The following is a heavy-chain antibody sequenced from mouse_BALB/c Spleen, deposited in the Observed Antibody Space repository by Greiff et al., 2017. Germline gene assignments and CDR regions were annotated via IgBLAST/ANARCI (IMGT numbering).Heavy chain of an antibody. Sequence: VQLQESGAELARPGASVKLSCKASGYTFTSYWMQWVKQRPGQGLEWIGAIYPGDGDTRYTQKFKGKATLTADKSSSTAYMQLSSLASEDSAVYYCARWGSLWGQGTLVTVSA. V-gene: IGHV1-87*01. CDR2: IYPGDGDT. D-gene: IGHD1-1*02. CDR1: GYTFTSYW. J-gene: IGHJ3*01. CDR3: ARWGSL.